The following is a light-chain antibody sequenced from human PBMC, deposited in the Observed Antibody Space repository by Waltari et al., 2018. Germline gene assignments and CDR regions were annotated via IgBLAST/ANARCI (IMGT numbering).Light chain of an antibody. CDR3: RSYDTSLSVV. V-gene: IGLV1-40*01. Sequence: QSVLTQPPSVSGAPGQKVTISCTGSGSNIGAGYDVHWYQQLPRAAPKLLIYGSTSRPLGVPDRFFGSTSGTSASLAITGLQAEDEGDYYCRSYDTSLSVVFGGGTKLTVL. J-gene: IGLJ3*02. CDR1: GSNIGAGYD. CDR2: GST.